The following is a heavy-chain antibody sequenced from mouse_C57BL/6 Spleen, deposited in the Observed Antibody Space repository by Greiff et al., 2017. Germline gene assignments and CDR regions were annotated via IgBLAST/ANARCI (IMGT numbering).Heavy chain of an antibody. CDR3: YYSNSRAMDY. D-gene: IGHD2-5*01. CDR1: GYTFTSYW. CDR2: IHPSDSDT. J-gene: IGHJ4*01. V-gene: IGHV1-74*01. Sequence: VQLQQPGAELVKPGASVKVSCKASGYTFTSYWLHWVKQRPGQGLEWIGRIHPSDSDTNYNQKFKGKATLTVAKSSSTAYMQLSSLTSEDSAVXYCYYSNSRAMDYWGQGTSVTVSS.